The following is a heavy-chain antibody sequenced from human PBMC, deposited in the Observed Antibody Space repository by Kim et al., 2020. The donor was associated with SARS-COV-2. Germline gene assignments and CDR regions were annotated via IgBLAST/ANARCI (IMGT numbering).Heavy chain of an antibody. D-gene: IGHD3-22*01. Sequence: SETLSLTCTVSGGSISSYYWSWIRQPPGKGLEWIGYIYYSGSTNYNPSLKSRVTISVDTSKNQFSLKLSSVTAADTAVYYCARSPAVVVINNWFDPWGQGTLVTVSS. CDR2: IYYSGST. CDR3: ARSPAVVVINNWFDP. J-gene: IGHJ5*02. CDR1: GGSISSYY. V-gene: IGHV4-59*13.